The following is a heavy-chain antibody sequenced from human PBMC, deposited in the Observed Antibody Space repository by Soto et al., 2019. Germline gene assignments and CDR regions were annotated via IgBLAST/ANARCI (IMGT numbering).Heavy chain of an antibody. V-gene: IGHV1-69*01. J-gene: IGHJ4*02. D-gene: IGHD3-10*01. Sequence: QVQLVQSGAEVKKPGSSVKVSCKASGGTFSSYAISWVRQAPGQGREWMGGIIPIFGTANYAQKFQGRVTITSDQSTSTAYIELSSLRSEYPAVYYCASKKGTGSFDYWGQGTLVTGSS. CDR2: IIPIFGTA. CDR1: GGTFSSYA. CDR3: ASKKGTGSFDY.